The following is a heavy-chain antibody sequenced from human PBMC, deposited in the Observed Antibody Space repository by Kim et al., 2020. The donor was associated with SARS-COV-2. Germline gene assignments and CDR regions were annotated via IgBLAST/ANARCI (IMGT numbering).Heavy chain of an antibody. D-gene: IGHD2-2*01. CDR3: ARGGTTQRAQV. V-gene: IGHV4-59*09. CDR2: T. Sequence: TNYTPSLTSRVTISLDTSKNQFSLKLTSVTAADTAVYFCARGGTTQRAQVWGRGTLVTVSS. J-gene: IGHJ4*02.